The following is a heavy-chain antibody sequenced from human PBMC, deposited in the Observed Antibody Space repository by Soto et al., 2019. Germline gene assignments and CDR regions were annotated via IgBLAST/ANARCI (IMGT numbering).Heavy chain of an antibody. D-gene: IGHD3-10*01. CDR2: TIPVFNTA. Sequence: QVQLEQSGAEVKKPGSSVKISCKSSGGTLSDHGVSWLRQAPGQGLEWLGGTIPVFNTAKYAPKFQGRVTIAAAKSTNIAYMELGSLRSYDTAFYYGAQGVYGAGNYYTGPSDFDICGPGTLVIVSS. CDR1: GGTLSDHG. V-gene: IGHV1-69*06. J-gene: IGHJ3*02. CDR3: AQGVYGAGNYYTGPSDFDI.